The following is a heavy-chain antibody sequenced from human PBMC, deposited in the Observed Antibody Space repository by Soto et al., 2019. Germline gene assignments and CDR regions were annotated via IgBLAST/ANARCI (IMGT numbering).Heavy chain of an antibody. Sequence: QVQLQESGPGLVKPSETLSLTCTVSGGSISSYYWSWIRQPPGKGLEWIGYIYYSGSTNYNPSLHSRVTISVYTSKNQFSLKLSSVTAADTAVYYCARGRDHYYGMDVWGQGTTVTVSS. CDR1: GGSISSYY. CDR2: IYYSGST. J-gene: IGHJ6*02. CDR3: ARGRDHYYGMDV. V-gene: IGHV4-59*01.